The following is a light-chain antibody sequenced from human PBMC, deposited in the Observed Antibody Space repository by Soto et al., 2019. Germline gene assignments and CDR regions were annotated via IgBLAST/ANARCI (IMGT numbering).Light chain of an antibody. J-gene: IGKJ4*01. CDR1: QGISSY. CDR2: AAS. V-gene: IGKV1-9*01. CDR3: ERLNSYPLT. Sequence: QLTQSPSSLSASVGDRVTITCRASQGISSYLAWYQQKPGKAPKLLIYAASTLQSGVPSRFSGSGSGTEFTLTICSLQPEDVATYYCERLNSYPLTFGGGTKVDIK.